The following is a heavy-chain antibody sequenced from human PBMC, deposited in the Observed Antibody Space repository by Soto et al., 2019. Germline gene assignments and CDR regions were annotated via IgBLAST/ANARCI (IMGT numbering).Heavy chain of an antibody. Sequence: GGSLRLSCAASGFTFSTYGIHWVRQAPGKGLEWVSVIWYDGSYKFYADSVKGRFTISRDNSKNTLFLQMTNMDPVDTATYYCAHHRHAYLWFGELLSWFDPWGQGTQVTVSS. V-gene: IGHV3-30*02. CDR3: AHHRHAYLWFGELLSWFDP. CDR2: IWYDGSYK. J-gene: IGHJ5*02. CDR1: GFTFSTYG. D-gene: IGHD3-10*01.